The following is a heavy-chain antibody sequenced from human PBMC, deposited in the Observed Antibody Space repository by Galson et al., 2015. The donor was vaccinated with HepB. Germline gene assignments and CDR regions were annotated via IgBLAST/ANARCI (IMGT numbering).Heavy chain of an antibody. V-gene: IGHV3-48*03. CDR2: ISPTGTTI. D-gene: IGHD3-3*01. CDR3: ARDSRATFGEPNWFDP. Sequence: SLRLSCAASGLTFSSYNMNWGRQAPGKRLDWISYISPTGTTIEYAASVKGRFIITRDNAKNSLYLQVNSLRVEDTAVYYCARDSRATFGEPNWFDPWGQGTLVIVSS. J-gene: IGHJ5*02. CDR1: GLTFSSYN.